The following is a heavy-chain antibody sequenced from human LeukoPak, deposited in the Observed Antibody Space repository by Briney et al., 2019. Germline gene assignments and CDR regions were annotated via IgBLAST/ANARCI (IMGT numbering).Heavy chain of an antibody. V-gene: IGHV1-2*06. CDR3: ARADALDI. Sequence: ASVKVSCKASGYTFTGYYIHWMRQAPGQGLEWMGRINPNSGGTNYAQKFQGRVTMARDTSISTAYMELSRLTSDDTATYYCARADALDIWGQGTMVTVSS. CDR2: INPNSGGT. J-gene: IGHJ3*02. CDR1: GYTFTGYY.